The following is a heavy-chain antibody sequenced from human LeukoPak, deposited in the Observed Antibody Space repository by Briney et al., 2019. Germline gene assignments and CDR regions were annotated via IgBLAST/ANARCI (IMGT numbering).Heavy chain of an antibody. CDR3: ARLREGSY. J-gene: IGHJ4*02. CDR1: GFTLSNYW. D-gene: IGHD1-26*01. V-gene: IGHV3-7*01. CDR2: IGQDGGEK. Sequence: GGSLRLSCVASGFTLSNYWMSWVRQAPGKGLEWVANIGQDGGEKYYVDSVKGRFTISRDNTKDSLYLQMNSLGAEDTAVYYCARLREGSYWGRGTLVTVSS.